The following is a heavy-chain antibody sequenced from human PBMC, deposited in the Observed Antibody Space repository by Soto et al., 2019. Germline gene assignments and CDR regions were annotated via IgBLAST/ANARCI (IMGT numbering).Heavy chain of an antibody. CDR3: ARHRAVAGPYYYYYGMDV. V-gene: IGHV5-10-1*01. CDR1: GYSFTSYW. Sequence: ESLKISCKGSGYSFTSYWIGWVRQMPGKGLEWMGRIDPSDSYTNYSPSFQGHVTISADKSISTAYLQWSSLKASDTAMYYCARHRAVAGPYYYYYGMDVWGQGTTVTVSS. J-gene: IGHJ6*02. D-gene: IGHD6-19*01. CDR2: IDPSDSYT.